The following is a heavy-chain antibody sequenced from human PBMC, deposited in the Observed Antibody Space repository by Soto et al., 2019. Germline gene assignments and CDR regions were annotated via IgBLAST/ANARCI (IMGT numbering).Heavy chain of an antibody. J-gene: IGHJ5*02. CDR1: GYTFTSYD. D-gene: IGHD6-6*01. V-gene: IGHV1-8*01. CDR2: MNPNSGNR. CDR3: ARGPARPTLNWFDP. Sequence: GASVKVSCKASGYTFTSYDINWVRQATGQGLEWMGWMNPNSGNRDYAQKFQGRVTMTSNTSISTAYMELSSLRSEDTAVYYCARGPARPTLNWFDPWGQGTLVTVSS.